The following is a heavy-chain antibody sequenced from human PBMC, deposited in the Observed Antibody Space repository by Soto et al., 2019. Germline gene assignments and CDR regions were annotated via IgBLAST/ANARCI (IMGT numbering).Heavy chain of an antibody. V-gene: IGHV1-69*13. D-gene: IGHD3-3*01. CDR1: GGTFSSYA. J-gene: IGHJ4*02. CDR3: ARDIPFDDFWSGRQYYFDY. CDR2: IIPIFGTA. Sequence: SVKVSCKASGGTFSSYAISWVRQAPGQGLEWMGGIIPIFGTANYAQKFQGRVTITADESTSTAYMELSSLRSEDTAVYYCARDIPFDDFWSGRQYYFDYWGQGTLVTVS.